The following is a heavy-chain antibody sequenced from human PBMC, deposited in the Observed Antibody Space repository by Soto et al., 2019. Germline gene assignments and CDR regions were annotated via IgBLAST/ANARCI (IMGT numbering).Heavy chain of an antibody. V-gene: IGHV3-30*18. D-gene: IGHD3-9*01. J-gene: IGHJ4*02. CDR1: GFTFSSYG. CDR3: AKDYDILTGPDY. CDR2: ISYDGNNK. Sequence: GGSLRLSCAASGFTFSSYGMHWVRQAPGKGLEWVAVISYDGNNKYYADSVKGRFTISRDNSKNTLYLQMNSLRAEDTAVYYCAKDYDILTGPDYWGQGTLVTVSS.